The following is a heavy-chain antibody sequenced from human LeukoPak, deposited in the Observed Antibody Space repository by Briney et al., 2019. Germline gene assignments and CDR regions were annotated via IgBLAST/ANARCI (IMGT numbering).Heavy chain of an antibody. CDR3: ASSRTRGYDFWSGYYTREFDY. J-gene: IGHJ4*02. V-gene: IGHV4-34*01. CDR2: IYYSGST. CDR1: GGSFSGYY. Sequence: PSETLSLTCAVYGGSFSGYYWSWIRQPPGKGLEWIGSIYYSGSTYYNPSLKSRVTISVDTSKNQFSLKLSSVTAADTAVYYCASSRTRGYDFWSGYYTREFDYWGQGTLVTVSS. D-gene: IGHD3-3*01.